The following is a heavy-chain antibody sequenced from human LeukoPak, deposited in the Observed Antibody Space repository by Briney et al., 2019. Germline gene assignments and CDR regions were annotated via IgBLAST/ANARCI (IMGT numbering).Heavy chain of an antibody. CDR2: ISAYNGNT. CDR1: GYTLTRYG. J-gene: IGHJ4*02. V-gene: IGHV1-18*01. Sequence: ASVKVSCKASGYTLTRYGISWVRQAPGQGLEWMGWISAYNGNTNYAQKLQGRVTMTTDTSTSTAYMELRSLRSDDTAVYYCARGVDDFWSGYSMYYFDYWGQGTLVTVSS. CDR3: ARGVDDFWSGYSMYYFDY. D-gene: IGHD3-3*01.